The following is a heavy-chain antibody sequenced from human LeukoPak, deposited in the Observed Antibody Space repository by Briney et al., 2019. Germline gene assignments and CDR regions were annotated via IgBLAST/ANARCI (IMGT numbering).Heavy chain of an antibody. J-gene: IGHJ4*02. CDR2: ISSSSSYI. Sequence: GGSLRLSCPAYGFTLSIHCMNWVRQAPGKGLEWVSSISSSSSYIHSADSVKGRFTISRDNAKNSLYLQMNSLRAEDTAVYYCARDLYDSGAYSSPTPYSGQGTLVTVSS. CDR3: ARDLYDSGAYSSPTPY. D-gene: IGHD3-22*01. V-gene: IGHV3-21*01. CDR1: GFTLSIHC.